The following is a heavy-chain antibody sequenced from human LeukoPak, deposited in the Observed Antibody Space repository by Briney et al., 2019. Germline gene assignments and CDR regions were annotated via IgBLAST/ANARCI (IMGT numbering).Heavy chain of an antibody. J-gene: IGHJ4*02. Sequence: GGSLRLSCAASGFTFSSYSMNWVRQAPGKGLEWVSSISSSSSYIYYTDSVKGRFTISRDNAKNSLYLQMNSLRAEDTAVYYCARELWFGELSPYYWGQGTLVTVSS. V-gene: IGHV3-21*01. CDR1: GFTFSSYS. CDR3: ARELWFGELSPYY. CDR2: ISSSSSYI. D-gene: IGHD3-10*01.